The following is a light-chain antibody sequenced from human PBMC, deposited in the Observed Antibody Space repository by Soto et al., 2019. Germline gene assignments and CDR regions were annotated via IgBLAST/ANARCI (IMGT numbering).Light chain of an antibody. V-gene: IGLV2-23*02. Sequence: QSVLTQPASVSGSPGQSITISCTGTRSDVGSYNSIAWYQQHPGKAPRVVIFEVTKRPSGISDRFSGSKSGYTASLRISGLQAEDEADYCCLSYAGNSIWLFGGGTKLTVL. CDR2: EVT. CDR1: RSDVGSYNS. J-gene: IGLJ2*01. CDR3: LSYAGNSIWL.